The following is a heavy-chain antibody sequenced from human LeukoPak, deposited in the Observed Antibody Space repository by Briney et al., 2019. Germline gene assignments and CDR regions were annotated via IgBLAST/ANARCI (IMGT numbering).Heavy chain of an antibody. CDR1: GYTFTSYG. V-gene: IGHV1-18*01. J-gene: IGHJ3*02. D-gene: IGHD3-22*01. Sequence: ASVKVSCEASGYTFTSYGISWVRQAPGQGLEWMGWISAYNGNTNYAQELQGRVTMTTDTSTSTAYMELRSLRSDDTAVYYCARAVARAMIVVVIYLDAFDIWGQGTMVTVSS. CDR2: ISAYNGNT. CDR3: ARAVARAMIVVVIYLDAFDI.